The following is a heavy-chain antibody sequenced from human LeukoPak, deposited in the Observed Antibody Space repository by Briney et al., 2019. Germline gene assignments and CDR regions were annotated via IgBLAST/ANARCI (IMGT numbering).Heavy chain of an antibody. CDR1: GGSISSGGYY. J-gene: IGHJ3*02. Sequence: PSQTLSLTCTVSGGSISSGGYYWSWIRQHPGKGLEWIGYIYYSGSTYYNPSLKSRVTISVDTSKNQFSLKLSSVTAADTAVYYCARVRHGGNAFDIWGQGTMVTVSS. D-gene: IGHD3-10*01. CDR3: ARVRHGGNAFDI. V-gene: IGHV4-31*03. CDR2: IYYSGST.